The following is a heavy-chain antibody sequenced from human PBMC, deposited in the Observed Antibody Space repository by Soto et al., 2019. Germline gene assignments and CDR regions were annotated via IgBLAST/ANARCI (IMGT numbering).Heavy chain of an antibody. J-gene: IGHJ4*02. Sequence: PSETLSLTCTVSGGSLNSGAYYWSWIRQHPGKGLEWIGYIFTSGSTYYNPSLKSRVTISVDTSKNQFSLKLRSVTAADTAVYYCATERGPTYYFDYWGQGTLVTVSS. D-gene: IGHD2-21*01. V-gene: IGHV4-31*03. CDR1: GGSLNSGAYY. CDR2: IFTSGST. CDR3: ATERGPTYYFDY.